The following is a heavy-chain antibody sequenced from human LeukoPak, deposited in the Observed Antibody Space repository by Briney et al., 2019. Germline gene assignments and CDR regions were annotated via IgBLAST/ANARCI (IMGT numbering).Heavy chain of an antibody. J-gene: IGHJ1*01. CDR3: ARAGESIWFGTAEYFQH. CDR1: GFTFSDYY. D-gene: IGHD3-10*01. V-gene: IGHV3-11*01. Sequence: GGSLRLSCAASGFTFSDYYMSWIRQAPGKGLEWVSYISSSGSTIYYADSVKGRFTISRDNSKNTLYLQMNSLRAEDTAVYYCARAGESIWFGTAEYFQHWGQGTLVTVSS. CDR2: ISSSGSTI.